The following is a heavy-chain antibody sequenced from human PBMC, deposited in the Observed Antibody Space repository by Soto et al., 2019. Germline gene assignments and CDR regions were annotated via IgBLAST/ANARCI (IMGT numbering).Heavy chain of an antibody. Sequence: QVQLQQWGAGLLKPSETLSLTCAVYGGSFSGYYWSWIRQPPGKGLDWIGEINPSGSTNYTPSLKXRVTMSGDTPKNQFSLKLTSVTAADTAVYYCARGRDGGAANWGQGTLVTVSS. J-gene: IGHJ4*02. D-gene: IGHD4-17*01. CDR2: INPSGST. CDR1: GGSFSGYY. V-gene: IGHV4-34*01. CDR3: ARGRDGGAAN.